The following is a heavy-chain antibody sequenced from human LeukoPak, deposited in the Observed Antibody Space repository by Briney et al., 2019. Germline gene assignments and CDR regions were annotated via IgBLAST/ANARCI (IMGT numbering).Heavy chain of an antibody. J-gene: IGHJ4*02. D-gene: IGHD1-7*01. CDR3: AKTKGLYNWNYGFDY. V-gene: IGHV3-48*03. Sequence: GGSLRLSCAASGFTFSSYEMNWVRQAPGKGLEWVSYISSSGSTIYYADSVKGRFTISRDNAKNSLYLQMNSLRAEDTAVYYCAKTKGLYNWNYGFDYWGQGTLVTVSS. CDR2: ISSSGSTI. CDR1: GFTFSSYE.